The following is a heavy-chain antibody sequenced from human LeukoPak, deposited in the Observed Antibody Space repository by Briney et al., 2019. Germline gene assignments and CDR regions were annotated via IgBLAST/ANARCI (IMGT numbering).Heavy chain of an antibody. V-gene: IGHV1-2*02. J-gene: IGHJ5*02. CDR3: ARDALRNRHWGAWFDG. CDR2: INPNSGGT. CDR1: RYTLTGYY. Sequence: TVRLSSKVSRYTLTGYYMHWVRQAPGQGLEWMGWINPNSGGTNYAQKFQGRVTITRDTSISTAYMELSRLRSDDTAVYYCARDALRNRHWGAWFDGWGEGTLVTV. D-gene: IGHD7-27*01.